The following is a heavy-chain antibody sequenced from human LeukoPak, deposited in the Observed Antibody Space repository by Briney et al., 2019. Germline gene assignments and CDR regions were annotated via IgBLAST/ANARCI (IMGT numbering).Heavy chain of an antibody. J-gene: IGHJ1*01. CDR3: TRPHSRGREILN. D-gene: IGHD3-10*01. Sequence: GGSLTLSCAASGFGVTNNYMSWLRQAPGKGLEFVSLIYSVASTYYADSVKGRFTISRDNSKNTVFLQMNSLGPEDTAIYFCTRPHSRGREILNWGQGALVTVSS. V-gene: IGHV3-53*01. CDR1: GFGVTNNY. CDR2: IYSVAST.